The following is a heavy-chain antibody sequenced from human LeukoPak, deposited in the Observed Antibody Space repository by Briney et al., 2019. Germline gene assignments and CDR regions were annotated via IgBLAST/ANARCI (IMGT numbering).Heavy chain of an antibody. D-gene: IGHD6-19*01. V-gene: IGHV3-64D*09. CDR1: GFTFSDYY. CDR3: VKITSSSGGDY. J-gene: IGHJ4*02. Sequence: GGSLRLSCAASGFTFSDYYMYWVRQAPGKGLEYVSGISSNGSSTYYADSVKGRFTISRDNSKNTLYLQMSSLRAEDTAVYYCVKITSSSGGDYWGQGTLVTVSS. CDR2: ISSNGSST.